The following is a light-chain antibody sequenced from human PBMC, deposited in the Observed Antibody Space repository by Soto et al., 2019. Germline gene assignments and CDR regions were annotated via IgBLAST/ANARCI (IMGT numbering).Light chain of an antibody. Sequence: QSVLTQPASVSGSPGQSIAISCTGTSSDVGGYNFVSWYQHHPGKAPKLLIYDVTSRPSGVSDRFSASKSGNTASLTISGLQTEDEADYYCSSHTSSRTLVFGTGTQLTVL. CDR2: DVT. CDR3: SSHTSSRTLV. CDR1: SSDVGGYNF. J-gene: IGLJ1*01. V-gene: IGLV2-14*03.